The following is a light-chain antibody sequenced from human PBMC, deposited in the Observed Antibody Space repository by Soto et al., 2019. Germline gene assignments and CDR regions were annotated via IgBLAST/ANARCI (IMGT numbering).Light chain of an antibody. J-gene: IGLJ3*02. V-gene: IGLV4-60*02. CDR1: SGHSSYI. Sequence: QSVLTQSSSAPASLGSSVKLTCTLSSGHSSYIIAWHQQQPGKAPRYLMKLEGSGSYNKGSGVPDRFSGSSSGADRYLTISNLQFEDEADYYCETWDSNTHTVFGGGTKVTVL. CDR2: LEGSGSY. CDR3: ETWDSNTHTV.